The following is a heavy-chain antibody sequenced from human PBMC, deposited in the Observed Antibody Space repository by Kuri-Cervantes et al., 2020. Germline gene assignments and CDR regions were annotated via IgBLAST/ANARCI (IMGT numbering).Heavy chain of an antibody. CDR2: ISSSSSYI. D-gene: IGHD6-13*01. J-gene: IGHJ4*02. CDR3: ARGGHGSYWYPLDY. CDR1: GFTFSSYS. V-gene: IGHV3-21*03. Sequence: GGSLRLSCAASGFTFSSYSMNWVRQAPGKGLEWVSSISSSSSYIYYADSVKGQFTISRDSAKNSLYLQMNSLRAEDTAVYYCARGGHGSYWYPLDYWGQGTLVTVSS.